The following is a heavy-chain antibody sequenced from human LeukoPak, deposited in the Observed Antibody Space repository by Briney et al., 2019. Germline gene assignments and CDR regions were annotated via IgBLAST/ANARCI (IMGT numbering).Heavy chain of an antibody. Sequence: GGSLRLSCTASGFAFDGCAMHWVRQVPGRVLEWISFIIGDGGVTYYADSVEGRFTISRDNRRHSLYLQMNSLRSDYTAFYYCAKDQNYDDVWGTLDSWGQGIMVTVSS. CDR1: GFAFDGCA. J-gene: IGHJ5*01. D-gene: IGHD3-16*01. V-gene: IGHV3-43*02. CDR3: AKDQNYDDVWGTLDS. CDR2: IIGDGGVT.